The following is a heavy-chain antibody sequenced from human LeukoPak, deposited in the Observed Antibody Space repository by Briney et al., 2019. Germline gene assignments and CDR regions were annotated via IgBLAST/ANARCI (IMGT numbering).Heavy chain of an antibody. CDR1: GYTFTSYD. CDR2: MNPNSCNK. V-gene: IGHV1-8*01. D-gene: IGHD3-10*01. Sequence: ASVKVSCKASGYTFTSYDINWVRQATGQGLEWMGWMNPNSCNKGYAQKFQGRVTMTRNTSISTAYMELSSLRSEDTAVYYCARSGLPMVRGVIIKSYYYYGMDVWGQGTTVTVSS. J-gene: IGHJ6*02. CDR3: ARSGLPMVRGVIIKSYYYYGMDV.